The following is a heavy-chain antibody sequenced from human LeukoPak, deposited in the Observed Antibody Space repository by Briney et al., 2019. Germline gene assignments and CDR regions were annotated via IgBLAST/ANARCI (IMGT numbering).Heavy chain of an antibody. Sequence: PSETLSLTCAVYGGSFSGYYWSWIRQPPGKGLEWIGEINHSGSTNYNPSLKSRVTISVDTSKNQFSLKLSSVTAADTAVYYCARGRPTTGTADFEFDYWGQRTLVTVSS. J-gene: IGHJ4*02. CDR1: GGSFSGYY. CDR2: INHSGST. V-gene: IGHV4-34*01. D-gene: IGHD1-1*01. CDR3: ARGRPTTGTADFEFDY.